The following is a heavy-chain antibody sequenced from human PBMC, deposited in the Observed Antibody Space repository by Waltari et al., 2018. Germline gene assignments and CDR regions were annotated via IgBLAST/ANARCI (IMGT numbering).Heavy chain of an antibody. J-gene: IGHJ4*02. V-gene: IGHV3-30*18. Sequence: QVQLVESGGGVVQPGRSLRLSCAASGFTFSSYGMPWVRQAPGKGLEWVAVIWYDGSNKYYADSVKGRFTISRDNSKNTLYLQMNSLRAEDTAMYYCAKELYYYDSSGYYGYWGQGTLVTVSS. CDR3: AKELYYYDSSGYYGY. D-gene: IGHD3-22*01. CDR2: IWYDGSNK. CDR1: GFTFSSYG.